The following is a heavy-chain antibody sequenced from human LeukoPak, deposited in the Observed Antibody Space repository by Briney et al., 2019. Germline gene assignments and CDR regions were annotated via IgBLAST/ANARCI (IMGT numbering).Heavy chain of an antibody. CDR3: AKDFGFVVTGTVDY. CDR2: ISGSGGST. V-gene: IGHV3-23*01. D-gene: IGHD2-15*01. CDR1: GFTFSSYA. J-gene: IGHJ4*02. Sequence: GGSLRLSCAASGFTFSSYAMSWVRQAPGKGLEWVSAISGSGGSTYYADSVKGRFAISRDNSKNTLYLQMNSLRAEDTAVYYCAKDFGFVVTGTVDYWGQGTLVTVSS.